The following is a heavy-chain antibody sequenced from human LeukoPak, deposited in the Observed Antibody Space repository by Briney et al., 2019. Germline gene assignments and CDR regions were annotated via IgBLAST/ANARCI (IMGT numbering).Heavy chain of an antibody. D-gene: IGHD3-22*01. Sequence: PSETLSLTCTVSGGSLSNYYWSWFRQPAGKGLEWSGRIHTSGSTNYNPSLRSRVTMSLDTSQNQFSLKLSSVTAADTAVYYCASRYYYDGSVYSDYWGQGTLVTVSS. CDR1: GGSLSNYY. V-gene: IGHV4-4*07. CDR2: IHTSGST. CDR3: ASRYYYDGSVYSDY. J-gene: IGHJ4*02.